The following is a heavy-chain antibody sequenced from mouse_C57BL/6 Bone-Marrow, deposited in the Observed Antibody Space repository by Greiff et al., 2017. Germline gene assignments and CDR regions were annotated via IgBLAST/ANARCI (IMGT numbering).Heavy chain of an antibody. D-gene: IGHD1-1*01. Sequence: VESGGGLVKPGGSLKLSCAASGFTFSSYAMSWVRQTPEKRLEWVATISDGGSYTYYPDNVKGRFTISRDNAKNNLYLQMSHLKSEDTAMYYCARDDVVSHFDYWGQGTTLTVSS. J-gene: IGHJ2*01. CDR2: ISDGGSYT. CDR1: GFTFSSYA. V-gene: IGHV5-4*01. CDR3: ARDDVVSHFDY.